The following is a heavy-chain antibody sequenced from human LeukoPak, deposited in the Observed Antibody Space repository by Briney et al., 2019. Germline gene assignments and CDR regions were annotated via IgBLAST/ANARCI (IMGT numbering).Heavy chain of an antibody. CDR2: MNPNSGNT. Sequence: AASVKVSWKASGYTFTSYDINWVRQATGQGLEWMGWMNPNSGNTGYAQKFQGRVTMTRNTSISTAYMELSSLRSEDTAVYYCARSWSSGYYALYYFDYWGQGTLVTVSS. V-gene: IGHV1-8*01. D-gene: IGHD3-22*01. J-gene: IGHJ4*02. CDR3: ARSWSSGYYALYYFDY. CDR1: GYTFTSYD.